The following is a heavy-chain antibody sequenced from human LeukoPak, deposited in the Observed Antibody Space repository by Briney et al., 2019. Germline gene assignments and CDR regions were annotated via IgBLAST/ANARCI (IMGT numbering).Heavy chain of an antibody. CDR2: IRYDGSNE. Sequence: PGGSLRLSCAASGFTFSSYGMHWVRQAPGKGLEWVSFIRYDGSNEYYADSVRGRFTISRDNSKNTLYLQMNSLRSDDTAVYYCARCFSGYSSSRYYKVDYWGQGTLVTVSS. CDR1: GFTFSSYG. D-gene: IGHD6-13*01. V-gene: IGHV3-30*02. J-gene: IGHJ4*02. CDR3: ARCFSGYSSSRYYKVDY.